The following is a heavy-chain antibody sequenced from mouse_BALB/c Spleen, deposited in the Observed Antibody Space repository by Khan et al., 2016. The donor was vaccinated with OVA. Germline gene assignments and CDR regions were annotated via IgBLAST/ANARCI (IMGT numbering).Heavy chain of an antibody. V-gene: IGHV9-1*02. D-gene: IGHD1-3*01. J-gene: IGHJ1*01. CDR2: INTYTGEP. Sequence: QIQLVQSGPELKKPGETVKISCKASGYTFTNYRMNWMKQAPEKGLKWMGWINTYTGEPTYGDDFKGRFAFSLETSASTAYLQINNLKNEDMATYCWARGTSYWYFDAWGAGTTVTVSA. CDR1: GYTFTNYR. CDR3: ARGTSYWYFDA.